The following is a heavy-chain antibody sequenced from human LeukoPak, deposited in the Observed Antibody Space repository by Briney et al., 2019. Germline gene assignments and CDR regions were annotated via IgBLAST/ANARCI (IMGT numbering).Heavy chain of an antibody. CDR3: ARHFDDIVVVPAAQAFDY. CDR2: INHSGST. CDR1: GGSSSSYY. D-gene: IGHD2-2*01. Sequence: SETLSLTCTVSGGSSSSYYWSWIRQPPGKVLEWIGEINHSGSTNYNPSLKSRVTISVDTSKNQFSLKLSSVTAADTAVYYCARHFDDIVVVPAAQAFDYWGQGTLVTVSS. J-gene: IGHJ4*02. V-gene: IGHV4-34*01.